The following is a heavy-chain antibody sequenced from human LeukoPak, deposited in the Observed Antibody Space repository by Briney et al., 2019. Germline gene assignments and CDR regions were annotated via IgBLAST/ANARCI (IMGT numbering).Heavy chain of an antibody. J-gene: IGHJ4*02. Sequence: PGGSLRLSCAASGFNFSIYGMHWVRQAPGKGLEWVTFVRYDQSATVYADSVQGRFAISRDNYKNTVYLQMNSLRVEDTALYFCVKDQGECPGSRCYLRFLEYWGQGNLVIVSS. CDR3: VKDQGECPGSRCYLRFLEY. CDR1: GFNFSIYG. D-gene: IGHD3-3*01. V-gene: IGHV3-30*02. CDR2: VRYDQSAT.